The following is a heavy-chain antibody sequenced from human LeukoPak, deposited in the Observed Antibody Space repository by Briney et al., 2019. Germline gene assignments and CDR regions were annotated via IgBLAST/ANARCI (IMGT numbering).Heavy chain of an antibody. J-gene: IGHJ4*02. Sequence: GGSLRLSCAASGFTFSSYAMSWVRQAPGKGLEWVSAISGSGGSTYYADSVKGRFTISRDNSKNTLYLQMNSLRVEDTAVYYCASLPGGGSSSTTAIDYWGQGTLVTVSS. D-gene: IGHD1-26*01. CDR1: GFTFSSYA. V-gene: IGHV3-23*01. CDR2: ISGSGGST. CDR3: ASLPGGGSSSTTAIDY.